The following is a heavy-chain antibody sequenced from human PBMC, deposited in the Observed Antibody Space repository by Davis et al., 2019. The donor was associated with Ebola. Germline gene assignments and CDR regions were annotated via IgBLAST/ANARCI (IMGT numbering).Heavy chain of an antibody. D-gene: IGHD5-24*01. V-gene: IGHV4-59*01. CDR2: IYDSVNT. CDR3: ARGGVEMATVPSDAFEF. Sequence: WIRQAPGKGLEWIGYIYDSVNTKYNPSLKSRVILSLDTSKNQVSLKLSSVTAADTAVYYCARGGVEMATVPSDAFEFWGQGTLVTVSS. J-gene: IGHJ3*01.